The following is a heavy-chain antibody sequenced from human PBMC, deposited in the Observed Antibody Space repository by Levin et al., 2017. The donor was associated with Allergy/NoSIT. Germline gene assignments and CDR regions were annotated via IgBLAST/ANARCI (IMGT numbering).Heavy chain of an antibody. CDR3: ARRAPVQHFDWLNYYFDN. CDR1: GFTFNSYA. CDR2: ISGSGGST. D-gene: IGHD3-9*01. Sequence: GGSLRLSCAASGFTFNSYAMSWVRQAPGKGLQWVSGISGSGGSTKYADSVRGRFTISRDNSKNTLYLQLNNLGAEDTAVYYCARRAPVQHFDWLNYYFDNWGQGTLVTVSS. V-gene: IGHV3-23*01. J-gene: IGHJ4*02.